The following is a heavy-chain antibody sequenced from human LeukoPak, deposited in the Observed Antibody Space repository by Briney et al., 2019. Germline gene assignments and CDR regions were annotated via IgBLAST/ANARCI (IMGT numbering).Heavy chain of an antibody. J-gene: IGHJ4*02. CDR2: IYPGDSDT. Sequence: GESLKISCKGSGYSFTSYWIGWMRQMPGKGLEWMGIIYPGDSDTRYSPSFQGQVTISADKSISTAYLQWSSLKASDTAMYYCARRGGNYYDSREVDYWGQGTLVTVSS. D-gene: IGHD3-22*01. CDR3: ARRGGNYYDSREVDY. V-gene: IGHV5-51*01. CDR1: GYSFTSYW.